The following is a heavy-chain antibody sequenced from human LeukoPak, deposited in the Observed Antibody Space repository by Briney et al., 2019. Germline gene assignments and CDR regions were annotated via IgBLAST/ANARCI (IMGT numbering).Heavy chain of an antibody. CDR1: GFTFSSCG. D-gene: IGHD1-14*01. CDR3: ATETIGRHYDY. J-gene: IGHJ4*02. Sequence: PGGSLRLSCAASGFTFSSCGFNWVRQAPGKGLEWVSSIGPTGTDRYYADSVRGRFTISRDDAKNSMYLQMDSLRDEDTAVYYCATETIGRHYDYWGQGTLLTVSS. CDR2: IGPTGTDR. V-gene: IGHV3-21*01.